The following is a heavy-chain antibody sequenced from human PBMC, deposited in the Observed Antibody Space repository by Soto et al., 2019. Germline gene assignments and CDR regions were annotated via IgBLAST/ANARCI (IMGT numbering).Heavy chain of an antibody. CDR3: ARHTTIRDDAFDI. Sequence: GGSLRLSCAASGFTFSSYSMNWVRQAPGKGLEWVSSISSSSSYIYYADSVKGRFTISRDNAKNSLYLQMNSLRAEDTAVYYCARHTTIRDDAFDIWGQGTMVTVSS. CDR1: GFTFSSYS. D-gene: IGHD3-10*01. CDR2: ISSSSSYI. V-gene: IGHV3-21*01. J-gene: IGHJ3*02.